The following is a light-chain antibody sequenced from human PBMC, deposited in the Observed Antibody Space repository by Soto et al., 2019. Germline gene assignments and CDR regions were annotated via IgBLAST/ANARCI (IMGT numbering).Light chain of an antibody. J-gene: IGLJ1*01. Sequence: QSALTQPPSASGSPGQSVTISCTGTSSDVGGYDYVSWYQQHPGKAPKLMIYEVSKRPSGVPDRFYGSKSGNTASLTVSGLQAEDEADYYCSSYAGSRTYVFGTGTKVTVL. V-gene: IGLV2-8*01. CDR2: EVS. CDR1: SSDVGGYDY. CDR3: SSYAGSRTYV.